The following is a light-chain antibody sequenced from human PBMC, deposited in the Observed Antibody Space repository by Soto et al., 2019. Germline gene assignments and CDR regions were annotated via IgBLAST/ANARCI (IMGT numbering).Light chain of an antibody. CDR3: QQYGSSPYT. CDR2: GAS. V-gene: IGKV3-20*01. J-gene: IGKJ2*01. CDR1: QSVSSSY. Sequence: EIVLTQSPGTLSLSPGERATLSCRASQSVSSSYLAWYQQKPGQAPRLLIYGASSRATGIPDRFSGSGSGIDFTLTISRLEPEDFEVYYCQQYGSSPYTFGQGTKLEIK.